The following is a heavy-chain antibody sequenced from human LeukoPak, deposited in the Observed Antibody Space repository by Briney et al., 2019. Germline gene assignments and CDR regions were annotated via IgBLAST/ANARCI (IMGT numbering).Heavy chain of an antibody. V-gene: IGHV1-69*13. D-gene: IGHD1-7*01. CDR2: IIPIFGTA. J-gene: IGHJ6*03. Sequence: SVKVSCKASGGTFSSYAISWVRQAPGQGLEWMGGIIPIFGTANYAQKFQGRVTITADESTSTAYMELSSLRSEDTAVYYCARDRGYNWNCGRPNYYYYYMDVWGKGTTVTVSS. CDR1: GGTFSSYA. CDR3: ARDRGYNWNCGRPNYYYYYMDV.